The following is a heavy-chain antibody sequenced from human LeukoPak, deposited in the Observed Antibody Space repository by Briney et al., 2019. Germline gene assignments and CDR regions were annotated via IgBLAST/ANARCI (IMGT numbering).Heavy chain of an antibody. V-gene: IGHV1-18*04. D-gene: IGHD5-18*01. J-gene: IGHJ3*02. CDR1: GYTFTGYY. CDR2: ISAYNGNT. Sequence: ASVKVSCKASGYTFTGYYMHWVRQAPGQGLEWMGWISAYNGNTNYAQKLQGRVTMTTDTSTSTAYMELRSLRSDDTAVYYCASGRPSYGQPLFTPGPRDAFDIWGQGTMVTVSS. CDR3: ASGRPSYGQPLFTPGPRDAFDI.